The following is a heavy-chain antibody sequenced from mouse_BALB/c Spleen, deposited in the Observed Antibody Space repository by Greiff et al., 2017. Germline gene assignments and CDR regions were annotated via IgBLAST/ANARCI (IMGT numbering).Heavy chain of an antibody. V-gene: IGHV5-6-3*01. J-gene: IGHJ3*01. CDR2: INSNGGST. CDR3: ARDRGTWAY. Sequence: EVKVVESGGGLVQPGGSLKLSCAASGFTFSSYGMSWVRQTPDKRLELVATINSNGGSTYYPDSVKGRFTISRDNAKSTLYLQMSSLKSEDTAMYYCARDRGTWAYWGQGTLVTVSA. D-gene: IGHD3-1*01. CDR1: GFTFSSYG.